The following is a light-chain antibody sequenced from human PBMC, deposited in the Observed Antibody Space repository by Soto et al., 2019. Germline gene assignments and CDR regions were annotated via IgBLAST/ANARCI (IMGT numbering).Light chain of an antibody. Sequence: EIVLTQSPGTLSLSPGERATLSCRASQSVSSSYLAWYQQKPGRSPRLLIYGASSRATGIPDRFSGSGSGTDFTLTINRLEPEDFALYYCQQYGGSRITFGGGTKVEI. J-gene: IGKJ4*01. V-gene: IGKV3-20*01. CDR2: GAS. CDR1: QSVSSSY. CDR3: QQYGGSRIT.